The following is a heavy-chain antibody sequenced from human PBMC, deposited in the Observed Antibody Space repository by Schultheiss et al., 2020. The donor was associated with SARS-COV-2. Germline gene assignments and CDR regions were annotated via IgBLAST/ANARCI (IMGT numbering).Heavy chain of an antibody. V-gene: IGHV4-59*11. Sequence: SQTLSLTCSVSGASIRDHHWSWVRQSPGKGLEWIGYIYYSGSTNYNPSLKSRVTISVDTSKNQFSLKLSSVTAADTAVYYCARYEDAFDIWGQGTMVTVSS. D-gene: IGHD3-16*01. J-gene: IGHJ3*02. CDR1: GASIRDHH. CDR2: IYYSGST. CDR3: ARYEDAFDI.